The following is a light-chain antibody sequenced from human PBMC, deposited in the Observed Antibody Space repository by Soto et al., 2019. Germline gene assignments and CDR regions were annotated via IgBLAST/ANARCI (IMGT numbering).Light chain of an antibody. Sequence: EIVMTQFPDTLSVSPGERATLSCRACQSVSSNLAWYQLKPGQAPRLLIYDASTRATGIPARFSGSGSGTEFTLTITGLQSEDFAVYYCQQFNNWPLTFGGGTKVDIK. CDR1: QSVSSN. CDR3: QQFNNWPLT. V-gene: IGKV3-15*01. J-gene: IGKJ4*01. CDR2: DAS.